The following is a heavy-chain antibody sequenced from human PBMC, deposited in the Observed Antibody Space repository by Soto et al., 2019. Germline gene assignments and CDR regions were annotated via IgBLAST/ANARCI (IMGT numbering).Heavy chain of an antibody. CDR2: ISYDGSNK. D-gene: IGHD2-8*01. CDR1: GFTFSSYG. Sequence: GGSLRLSCAASGFTFSSYGMHWVRQAPGKGLEWVAVISYDGSNKYYADSVKGRFTISRDNSKNTLYLQMNSLRAEDTAVYYCAKDNIVLMVYGGGWFDPWGQGTLVTVSS. CDR3: AKDNIVLMVYGGGWFDP. J-gene: IGHJ5*02. V-gene: IGHV3-30*18.